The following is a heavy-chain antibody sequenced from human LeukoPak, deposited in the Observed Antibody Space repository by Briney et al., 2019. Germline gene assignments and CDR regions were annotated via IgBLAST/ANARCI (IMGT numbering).Heavy chain of an antibody. CDR2: IYSGGTT. J-gene: IGHJ5*02. Sequence: GGSLRLSCAASGFTVSNNYHHWVRQAPGKGLEWVSVIYSGGTTYYANSVKGRFTISRDSSKNTMYLQMNSLRVEDTAMYYCGRDVGPWGQGTLVTVSS. CDR1: GFTVSNNY. CDR3: GRDVGP. V-gene: IGHV3-53*01.